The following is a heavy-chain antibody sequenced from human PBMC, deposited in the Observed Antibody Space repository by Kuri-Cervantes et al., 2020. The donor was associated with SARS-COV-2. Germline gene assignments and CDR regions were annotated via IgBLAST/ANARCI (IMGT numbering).Heavy chain of an antibody. D-gene: IGHD2-15*01. CDR2: ISSSSSYI. CDR3: ARDSEVVVAPSAFDI. J-gene: IGHJ3*02. V-gene: IGHV3-21*01. CDR1: GFTFSSYS. Sequence: GESLLISCAASGFTFSSYSMNWVRQAPGKRLEWVSSISSSSSYIYYADSVKGRFTISRDNAKNSLYLQMNRLRAEDTAVYYCARDSEVVVAPSAFDIWGQGTMVTVSS.